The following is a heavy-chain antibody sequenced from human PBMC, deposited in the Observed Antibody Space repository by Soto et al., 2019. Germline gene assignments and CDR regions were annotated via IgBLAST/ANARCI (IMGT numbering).Heavy chain of an antibody. D-gene: IGHD5-18*01. CDR1: GFTFSSYA. Sequence: GSLRLSCAASGFTFSSYAMHWVRQAPGKGLGWVAVISYDGSNKYYADSVKGRFTISRDNSKNTLYLQMNSLRAEDTAVYYCARDGDTAMVRGYDYFDYWGQGTLVTVSS. J-gene: IGHJ4*02. CDR3: ARDGDTAMVRGYDYFDY. CDR2: ISYDGSNK. V-gene: IGHV3-30-3*01.